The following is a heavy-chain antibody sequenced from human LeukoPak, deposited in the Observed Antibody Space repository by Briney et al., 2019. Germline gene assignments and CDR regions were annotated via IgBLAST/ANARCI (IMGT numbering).Heavy chain of an antibody. Sequence: SETLSLTCTVSGGSISSCYWSWIRQPPGKGLEWIGYIYYSGSTNYNPSLKSRVTISVDTSKNQFSLKLSSVTAADTAVYYCARGVRGSTAAGTFDYWGQGTLVTVSS. CDR1: GGSISSCY. D-gene: IGHD6-13*01. CDR3: ARGVRGSTAAGTFDY. V-gene: IGHV4-59*01. J-gene: IGHJ4*02. CDR2: IYYSGST.